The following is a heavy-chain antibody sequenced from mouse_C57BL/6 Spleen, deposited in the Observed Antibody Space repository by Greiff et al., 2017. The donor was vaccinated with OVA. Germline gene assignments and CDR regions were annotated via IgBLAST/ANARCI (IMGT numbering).Heavy chain of an antibody. J-gene: IGHJ3*01. D-gene: IGHD3-2*02. V-gene: IGHV1-55*01. CDR3: ARRGSSGPWFAD. CDR1: GYTFTSYW. CDR2: IYPGSGSP. Sequence: QVQLQQPGAELVKPGASVKMSCKASGYTFTSYWITWVKQRPGQGLEWIGDIYPGSGSPNYTEKFKSKATLTVATSSSTAYRQLSSLTSEYSAVYYCARRGSSGPWFADWGKGTLVTVSA.